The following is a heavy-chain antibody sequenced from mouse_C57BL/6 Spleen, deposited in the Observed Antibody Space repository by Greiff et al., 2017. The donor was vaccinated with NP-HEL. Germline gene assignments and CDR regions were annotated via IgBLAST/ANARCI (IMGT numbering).Heavy chain of an antibody. D-gene: IGHD2-3*01. CDR3: ARESLIDDSYYDY. Sequence: QVQLQQPGAELVRPGSSVKLSCKASGYTFTSYWMHWVKQRPIQGLEWIGNIDPSDSETHYNQKFKDKATLTVDKSSSTAYMQLSSLTSEDSAVYYGARESLIDDSYYDYWGQGTTLTVSS. CDR1: GYTFTSYW. CDR2: IDPSDSET. J-gene: IGHJ2*01. V-gene: IGHV1-52*01.